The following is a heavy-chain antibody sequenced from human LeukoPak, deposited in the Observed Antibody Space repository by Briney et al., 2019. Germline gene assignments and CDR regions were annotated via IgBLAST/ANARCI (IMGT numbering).Heavy chain of an antibody. J-gene: IGHJ4*02. V-gene: IGHV3-48*04. CDR1: GFTFSSYS. CDR3: ARRSEDFDY. Sequence: GSLRLSCAASGFTFSSYSMNWVRQAPGKGLEWVSYISSSSSTIYYADSVKGRFTISRDNAKNSLYLQMNSLRAEDTAVYYCARRSEDFDYWGQGTLVTVSS. CDR2: ISSSSSTI.